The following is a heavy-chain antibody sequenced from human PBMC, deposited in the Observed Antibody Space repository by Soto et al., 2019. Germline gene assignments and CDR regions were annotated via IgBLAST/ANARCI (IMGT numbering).Heavy chain of an antibody. CDR2: IKEDGSEE. D-gene: IGHD2-2*01. V-gene: IGHV3-7*01. Sequence: EVQLVQSGGDLVQPGWSLRLSCVASGFTFSTYWMTWVRQAPGMGLEWVAGIKEDGSEEVYVDSVKGRFSISRDNAKTSLYLQLNSLRAEDTAVYYCATAISSPFSNFDYWGQGSLVTVSS. J-gene: IGHJ4*02. CDR1: GFTFSTYW. CDR3: ATAISSPFSNFDY.